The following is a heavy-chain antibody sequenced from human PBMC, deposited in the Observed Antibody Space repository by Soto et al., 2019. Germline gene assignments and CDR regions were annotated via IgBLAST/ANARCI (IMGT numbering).Heavy chain of an antibody. V-gene: IGHV4-39*01. D-gene: IGHD4-17*01. CDR1: GGSISNTNYC. J-gene: IGHJ2*01. CDR2: VYYTGST. Sequence: QLQLQESGPGLVKPSETLSLTCTVSGGSISNTNYCWGWIRQPPGKALEWLGSVYYTGSTYNNPSFKSRVTTSVDTSNTLFSLKLSSVTAAYTAVYYCARHGDNGDYFWYFDLWGRGTLVTVSS. CDR3: ARHGDNGDYFWYFDL.